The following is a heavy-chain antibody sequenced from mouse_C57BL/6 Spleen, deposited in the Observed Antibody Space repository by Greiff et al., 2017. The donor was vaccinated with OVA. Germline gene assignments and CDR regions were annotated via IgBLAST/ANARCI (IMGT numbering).Heavy chain of an antibody. D-gene: IGHD2-5*01. J-gene: IGHJ3*01. Sequence: EVKLVESGGGLVKPGGSLKLSCAASGFTFSDYGMHWVRQAPEKGLEWVAYISSGSSTIYYADTVKGRFTISRDNAKNTLFLQMTSLRSEDTAMYYCARNSKATWFAYWGQGTLVTVSA. CDR3: ARNSKATWFAY. CDR2: ISSGSSTI. V-gene: IGHV5-17*01. CDR1: GFTFSDYG.